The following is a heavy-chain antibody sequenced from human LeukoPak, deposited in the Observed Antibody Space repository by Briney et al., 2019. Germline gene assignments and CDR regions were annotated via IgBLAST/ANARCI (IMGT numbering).Heavy chain of an antibody. J-gene: IGHJ4*02. CDR3: AKERGYGDYESFDF. V-gene: IGHV3-23*01. CDR2: IRGSGASP. Sequence: GGSLRPSFTASGFPFSTYAMNWGRPAPGKGLGGVSTIRGSGASPYYAASVKGRFTISRANSKNTFYLQMNSLRVDDTAIYYCAKERGYGDYESFDFWGQGTLVTVSS. D-gene: IGHD4-17*01. CDR1: GFPFSTYA.